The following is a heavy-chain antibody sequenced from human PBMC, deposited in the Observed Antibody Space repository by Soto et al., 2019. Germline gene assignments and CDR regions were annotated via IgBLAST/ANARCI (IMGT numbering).Heavy chain of an antibody. CDR1: GYTFSSYD. CDR2: MNPNSGNT. V-gene: IGHV1-8*01. D-gene: IGHD6-25*01. J-gene: IGHJ5*02. CDR3: ARGRRANFAP. Sequence: HVQLVQSGAEVRKPGASVTVSCKASGYTFSSYDIMWVRQAKGQGLEWMGWMNPNSGNTGFAERFKGRVTLTRDTYVSTAYMELSNLRPEDTAVYYCARGRRANFAPWGQGTLVTVSS.